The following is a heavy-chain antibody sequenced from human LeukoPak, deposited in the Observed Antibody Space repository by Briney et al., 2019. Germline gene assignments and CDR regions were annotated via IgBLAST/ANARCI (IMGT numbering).Heavy chain of an antibody. D-gene: IGHD6-19*01. CDR2: IYYSGST. J-gene: IGHJ4*02. V-gene: IGHV4-59*01. CDR3: ARLEYSSGWCFDY. CDR1: GGSISSYY. Sequence: PSETLSLTCTVSGGSISSYYWSWIRQPPGKGLEWIGYIYYSGSTNYNPSLKSRVTISVDTSKNQFSLKLSSVTAADTAVYYCARLEYSSGWCFDYWGQGTLVTVSS.